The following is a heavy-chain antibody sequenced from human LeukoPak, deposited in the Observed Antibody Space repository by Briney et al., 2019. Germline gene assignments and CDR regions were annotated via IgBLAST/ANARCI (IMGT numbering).Heavy chain of an antibody. D-gene: IGHD2-15*01. CDR1: GHTFTSYY. Sequence: ASVKVSCKASGHTFTSYYMHWVRQAPGQGLEWMGIINPSGGSTSYAQKFQGRVTMTRDTSTSTVYMELSSLRSEDTAVYYCARGRGGYCSGGSCYSKDNWFDPWGQGTLVTVSS. J-gene: IGHJ5*02. V-gene: IGHV1-46*01. CDR2: INPSGGST. CDR3: ARGRGGYCSGGSCYSKDNWFDP.